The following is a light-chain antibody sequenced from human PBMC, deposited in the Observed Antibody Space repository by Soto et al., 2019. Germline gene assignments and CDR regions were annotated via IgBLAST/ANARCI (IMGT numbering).Light chain of an antibody. V-gene: IGLV2-8*01. CDR1: SSDVGGYNY. CDR2: EVS. Sequence: QSVLTQPPSASGSPGQSVTLSCTGTSSDVGGYNYVSWYQQHPGKAPKLMIYEVSKRPSGVPDRFSGSKSGNTASLTVSGLQAEDEADYYCSSYAGSKGVLGTGTKVT. CDR3: SSYAGSKGV. J-gene: IGLJ1*01.